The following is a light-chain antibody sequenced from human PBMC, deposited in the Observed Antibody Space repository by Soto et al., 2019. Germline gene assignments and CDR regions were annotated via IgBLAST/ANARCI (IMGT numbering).Light chain of an antibody. CDR3: IQGTHWPHT. CDR1: QSLVYSDGETY. J-gene: IGKJ2*01. Sequence: DVVMTQSPLSLPVTLGQPASISCRSSQSLVYSDGETYLNWFQQRPGQSPRRLIYKVSNRDSGVPDRFSGGGSGTDFTLKISRVEAEDVGVYYCIQGTHWPHTFGQWTKLEIK. CDR2: KVS. V-gene: IGKV2-30*01.